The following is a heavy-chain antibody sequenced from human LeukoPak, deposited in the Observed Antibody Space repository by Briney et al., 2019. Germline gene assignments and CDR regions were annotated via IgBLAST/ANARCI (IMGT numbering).Heavy chain of an antibody. CDR3: AKGPYYDYVWGSSYLFS. CDR1: GFTFDDYA. Sequence: PGGSLRLSCAASGFTFDDYAMHWVRQAPGKGLEWVSLISGDGGSTYYADSVKGRFTISRDNSKNSLYLQMNSLRTEDTALYYCAKGPYYDYVWGSSYLFSWGQGTLVTVSS. V-gene: IGHV3-43*02. CDR2: ISGDGGST. D-gene: IGHD3-16*01. J-gene: IGHJ5*02.